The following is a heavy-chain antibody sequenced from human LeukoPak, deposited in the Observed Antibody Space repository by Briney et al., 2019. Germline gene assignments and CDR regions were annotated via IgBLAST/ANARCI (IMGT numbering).Heavy chain of an antibody. V-gene: IGHV3-23*01. J-gene: IGHJ5*02. CDR2: ISGRDSTT. D-gene: IGHD1-26*01. CDR3: ATSGGSYWS. Sequence: GGSLRLSCATSGFTFSSYAMSWVRQAPGKGLEWVSGISGRDSTTYYADSVKGRFTISRENSKNTLYLQMNSLRAEDTAVYYCATSGGSYWSWGQGTLVTVSS. CDR1: GFTFSSYA.